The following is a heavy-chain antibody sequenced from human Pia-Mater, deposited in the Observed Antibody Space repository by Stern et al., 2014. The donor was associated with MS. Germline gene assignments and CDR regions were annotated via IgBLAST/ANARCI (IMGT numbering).Heavy chain of an antibody. J-gene: IGHJ4*02. CDR1: GFTFSSYD. V-gene: IGHV3-13*01. D-gene: IGHD3-22*01. CDR2: IGIAGDT. CDR3: ARARRDYYDSSGYPYYFDY. Sequence: EVQLVESGGGLVQPWGSLKLSCAASGFTFSSYDMHWVRQAKGNGLEWVSAIGIAGDTYYPGSVKGPFTISRENAKNSLYLQMNSLRAGDTAVYYCARARRDYYDSSGYPYYFDYWGQGTLVTVSS.